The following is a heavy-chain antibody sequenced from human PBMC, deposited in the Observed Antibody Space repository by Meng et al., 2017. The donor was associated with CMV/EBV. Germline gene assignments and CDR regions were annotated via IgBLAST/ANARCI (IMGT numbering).Heavy chain of an antibody. CDR2: IIPIFGTA. D-gene: IGHD3-10*01. J-gene: IGHJ6*02. V-gene: IGHV1-69*05. CDR3: ARGRGLVYYYGMDV. Sequence: SVKVSYKASGGTFSSYAISWVRQAPGQGLEWMGGIIPIFGTANYAQKFQGRVTITTDESTSTAYMELSSLRSEDTAVYYCARGRGLVYYYGMDVWGQGTTVTVSS. CDR1: GGTFSSYA.